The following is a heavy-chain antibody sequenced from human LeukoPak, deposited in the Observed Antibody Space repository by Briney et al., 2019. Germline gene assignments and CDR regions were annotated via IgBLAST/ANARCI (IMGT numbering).Heavy chain of an antibody. CDR3: AIYMGNMEVLWFGELSPYGMDV. CDR2: ISWDGGST. J-gene: IGHJ6*04. V-gene: IGHV3-43D*04. CDR1: GFTFHDYA. D-gene: IGHD3-10*01. Sequence: PGGSLTLSCTASGFTFHDYAMHWLRHAPGKGLEWLSLISWDGGSTYYADSVKGRFTIYRDNSKNSLYLQMNSLRAEDTALYYCAIYMGNMEVLWFGELSPYGMDVWGKGTTVTVSS.